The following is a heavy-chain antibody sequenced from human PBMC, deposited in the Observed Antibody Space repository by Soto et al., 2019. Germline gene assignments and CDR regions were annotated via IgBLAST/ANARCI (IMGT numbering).Heavy chain of an antibody. J-gene: IGHJ4*02. D-gene: IGHD6-19*01. CDR3: AVAVAGPTAIGY. Sequence: EVQLVESGGGLVQPGGSLRLSCAASGFTFSSYWMHWVRQAPGKGLVWVSRINRDVSSTSYADFVKGRFTISRDNAKNTLYLRTNSLRAEDTAVYYCAVAVAGPTAIGYWGQGTLVTVSS. CDR1: GFTFSSYW. V-gene: IGHV3-74*01. CDR2: INRDVSST.